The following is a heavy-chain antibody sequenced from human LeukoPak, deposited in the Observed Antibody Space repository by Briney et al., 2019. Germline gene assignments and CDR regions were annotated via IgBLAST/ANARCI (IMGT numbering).Heavy chain of an antibody. Sequence: SETLSLTCTVSAGSISSSSYYWGWIRQPPGKGLEWIGSIYYSGSTYYNPSLKSRVTISGDTSKNPFSLKLNTVWAADTAVYYCARPGYYYDSSGYHYRDYWGQGTLVTVSS. CDR3: ARPGYYYDSSGYHYRDY. CDR2: IYYSGST. D-gene: IGHD3-22*01. V-gene: IGHV4-39*01. J-gene: IGHJ4*02. CDR1: AGSISSSSYY.